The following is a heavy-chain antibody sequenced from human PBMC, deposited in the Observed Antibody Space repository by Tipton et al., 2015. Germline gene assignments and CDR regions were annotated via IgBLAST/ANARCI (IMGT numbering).Heavy chain of an antibody. Sequence: LRLSCTVSGGSISSYYWAWIRQPPGKGLEWIGSIFHRGDTNYNPSLKSRITISLNTSKNQFSLKMSSVTAADTAVYFCARDLEHGMDVWGQGTTVTVS. V-gene: IGHV4-59*01. J-gene: IGHJ6*02. CDR2: IFHRGDT. CDR3: ARDLEHGMDV. CDR1: GGSISSYY.